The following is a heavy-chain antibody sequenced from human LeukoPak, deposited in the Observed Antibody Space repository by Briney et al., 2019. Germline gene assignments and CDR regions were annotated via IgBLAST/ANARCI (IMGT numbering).Heavy chain of an antibody. CDR3: AKDPRAYYDILTGYYRGGHYFDY. CDR2: ISASGGST. V-gene: IGHV3-23*01. CDR1: GFTFSSYA. D-gene: IGHD3-9*01. Sequence: GGSLRLSCAASGFTFSSYAMTWVRQAPGKGLEWVSAISASGGSTYYADSVKGRFTISRDNSKNTLYLQMNSLRAEDTAVYYCAKDPRAYYDILTGYYRGGHYFDYWGQGTLVTVSS. J-gene: IGHJ4*02.